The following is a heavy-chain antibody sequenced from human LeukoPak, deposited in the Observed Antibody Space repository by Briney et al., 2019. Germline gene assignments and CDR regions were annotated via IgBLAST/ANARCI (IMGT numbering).Heavy chain of an antibody. Sequence: SETLSLTCTVSGGSISSGGYYWSWIRQHPGKGLEWIGYIYYSGSTYYNPSLKCRVTISVDTSKNQFSLKLSSVTAADTAVYYCAREFPSMVDYWGQGTLVTVSS. D-gene: IGHD3-10*01. J-gene: IGHJ4*02. CDR3: AREFPSMVDY. CDR1: GGSISSGGYY. CDR2: IYYSGST. V-gene: IGHV4-31*03.